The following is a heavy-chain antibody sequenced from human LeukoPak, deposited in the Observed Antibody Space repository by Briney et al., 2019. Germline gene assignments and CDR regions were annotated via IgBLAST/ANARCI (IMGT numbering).Heavy chain of an antibody. CDR2: INAGNGNT. V-gene: IGHV1-3*01. Sequence: ASVKVSCKASGYTFTNYAIHWLRQSPGQRLEWMGWINAGNGNTKYSQKFQGRVTMTRDTSISTAYMELSRLRSDDTAVYYCAKTSSSSPRDAFDIWGQGTMVTVSS. D-gene: IGHD6-6*01. CDR3: AKTSSSSPRDAFDI. J-gene: IGHJ3*02. CDR1: GYTFTNYA.